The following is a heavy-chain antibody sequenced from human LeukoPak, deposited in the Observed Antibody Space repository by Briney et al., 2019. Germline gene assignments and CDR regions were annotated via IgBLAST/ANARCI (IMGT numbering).Heavy chain of an antibody. CDR2: ISYDGSNK. Sequence: PGRSLRLSCAASGFTFSSYAMHWVRQAPGKGLEWVAVISYDGSNKYYADSVKGRFTISRDNSKNTLYLQMNSLRAGDTAVYYCAREWGDIVLMVYALTPGMDVWGQGTTVTVSS. CDR1: GFTFSSYA. J-gene: IGHJ6*02. D-gene: IGHD2-8*01. V-gene: IGHV3-30-3*01. CDR3: AREWGDIVLMVYALTPGMDV.